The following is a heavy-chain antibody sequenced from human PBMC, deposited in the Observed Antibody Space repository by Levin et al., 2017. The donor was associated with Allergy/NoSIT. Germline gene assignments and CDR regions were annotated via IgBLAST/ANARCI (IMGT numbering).Heavy chain of an antibody. Sequence: GGSLRLSCAASGFTISSYWMSWVRQAPGKGLEWVANIKQDGSEEYYVDSVRGRFTISRDNARNSLYLQVNNLRDEDTAVYYCARDIVVVPAAHHFESWGQGTLLTVSS. CDR2: IKQDGSEE. D-gene: IGHD2-2*01. J-gene: IGHJ4*02. V-gene: IGHV3-7*04. CDR3: ARDIVVVPAAHHFES. CDR1: GFTISSYW.